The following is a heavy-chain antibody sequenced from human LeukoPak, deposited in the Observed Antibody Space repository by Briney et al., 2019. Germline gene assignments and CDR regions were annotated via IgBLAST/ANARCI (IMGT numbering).Heavy chain of an antibody. CDR3: ARAPYYYDSSGYSRFPYYYYMDV. CDR2: IYTCGST. D-gene: IGHD3-22*01. CDR1: GGSISSYY. J-gene: IGHJ6*03. Sequence: PSETLSLTCTVSGGSISSYYWSWIRQPAGKGLEWIGRIYTCGSTNYNPSLKSRVTMSVDTSKNQFSLKLSSVTAADTAVYYCARAPYYYDSSGYSRFPYYYYMDVWGKGTTVTVSS. V-gene: IGHV4-4*07.